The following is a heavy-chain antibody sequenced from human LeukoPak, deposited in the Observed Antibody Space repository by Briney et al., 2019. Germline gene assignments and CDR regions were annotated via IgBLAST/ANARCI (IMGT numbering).Heavy chain of an antibody. Sequence: GGSLRLSCAASGITFSSYGMSWVRQAPGKGLEWVSGISWNSGSIGYADSVKGRFTISRDNAKNSLYLQMNSLRGEDMALYYCAKGLVGSSIADFFDYWGQGILVTVSS. CDR3: AKGLVGSSIADFFDY. CDR1: GITFSSYG. V-gene: IGHV3-9*03. D-gene: IGHD6-6*01. CDR2: ISWNSGSI. J-gene: IGHJ4*02.